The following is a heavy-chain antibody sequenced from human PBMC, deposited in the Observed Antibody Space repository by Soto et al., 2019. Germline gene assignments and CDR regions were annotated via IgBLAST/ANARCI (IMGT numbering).Heavy chain of an antibody. CDR1: GGSISSSSYY. CDR2: IYYSGST. D-gene: IGHD3-22*01. CDR3: ARRGRGTYYYDSSGHKDV. Sequence: PSETLSFTCTVSGGSISSSSYYWGWIRQPPGKGLEWIGSIYYSGSTYYNPSLKSRVTISVDTSKNQFSLKLSSVTAADTAVYYCARRGRGTYYYDSSGHKDVWGQGTTVTVSS. J-gene: IGHJ6*02. V-gene: IGHV4-39*01.